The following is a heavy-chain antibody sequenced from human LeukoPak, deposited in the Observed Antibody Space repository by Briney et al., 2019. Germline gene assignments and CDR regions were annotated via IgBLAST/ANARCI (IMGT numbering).Heavy chain of an antibody. CDR2: ISYDGSNK. Sequence: GGSPRLSCAASGFTFSSYAMHWVRQAPGKGLEWVAVISYDGSNKYYADSVKGRFTISRDNSKNTLYLQMNSLRAEDTAVYYCARERPTSPDYWGQGTLVTVSS. J-gene: IGHJ4*02. CDR1: GFTFSSYA. V-gene: IGHV3-30-3*01. CDR3: ARERPTSPDY.